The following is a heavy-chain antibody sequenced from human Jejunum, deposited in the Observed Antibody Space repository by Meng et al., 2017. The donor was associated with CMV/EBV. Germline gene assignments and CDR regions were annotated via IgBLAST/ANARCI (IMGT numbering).Heavy chain of an antibody. V-gene: IGHV3-11*05. CDR1: GFTFSDYY. D-gene: IGHD1-1*01. Sequence: QVQLVEAGGGLVKPGESLRLFCEASGFTFSDYYMSWIRQVPGKGLEWLSYVSSYGDYTDYADSVRARFIMSRDNAKNSLYLQMNSLEVEDTAVYFCVRGGGNDLTFDYWGQGVLVTVSS. J-gene: IGHJ4*02. CDR3: VRGGGNDLTFDY. CDR2: VSSYGDYT.